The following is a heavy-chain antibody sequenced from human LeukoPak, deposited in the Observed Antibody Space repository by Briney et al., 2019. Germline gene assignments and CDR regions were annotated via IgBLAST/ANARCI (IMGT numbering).Heavy chain of an antibody. CDR3: ARVRIAAAGTVRYFQH. D-gene: IGHD6-13*01. J-gene: IGHJ1*01. Sequence: PSETLSLTCTVSGGSISSYYWSWIRQPPGKGLEWIGYTYYSGSTNYNPSLKSRVTISVDTSKNQFSLKLSSVTAADTAVYYCARVRIAAAGTVRYFQHWGQGTLVTVSS. CDR1: GGSISSYY. CDR2: TYYSGST. V-gene: IGHV4-59*01.